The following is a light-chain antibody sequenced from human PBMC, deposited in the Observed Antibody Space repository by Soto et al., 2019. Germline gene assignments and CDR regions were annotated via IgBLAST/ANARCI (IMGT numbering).Light chain of an antibody. J-gene: IGLJ1*01. V-gene: IGLV2-14*01. CDR1: SSDVGGYNY. Sequence: QSVLTQPASVSGSPGQSITISCTGTSSDVGGYNYVSWYQQHPGKAPKLMIYDVSNRPSGVSNRFSGSKSGNAASLTISGLQAEDEADYYCCSNTSSSTYVFGTGTKATVL. CDR3: CSNTSSSTYV. CDR2: DVS.